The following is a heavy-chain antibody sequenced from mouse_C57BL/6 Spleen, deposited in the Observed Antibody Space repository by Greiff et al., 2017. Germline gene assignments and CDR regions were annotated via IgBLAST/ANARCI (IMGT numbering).Heavy chain of an antibody. CDR3: AREGILTGTRYFDV. D-gene: IGHD4-1*01. Sequence: QFQLQQPGAELVRPGSSVKLSCKASGSTFTSSWLHWVKQRPIQGLEWIGNIDPSDSETHYTQKFKYKSTLTVDKSSSTAYMQLSSLTSEDSAVYYGAREGILTGTRYFDVWGTGTTVTVSS. V-gene: IGHV1-52*01. CDR2: IDPSDSET. J-gene: IGHJ1*03. CDR1: GSTFTSSW.